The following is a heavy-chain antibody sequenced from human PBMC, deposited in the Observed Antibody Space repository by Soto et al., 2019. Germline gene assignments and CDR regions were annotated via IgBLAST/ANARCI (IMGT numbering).Heavy chain of an antibody. CDR3: VRAAGYNGYDSVYYYGMDV. J-gene: IGHJ6*02. D-gene: IGHD5-12*01. V-gene: IGHV3-33*01. CDR2: TWYDGGNK. Sequence: QVQLVESGGGVVQPGGSLRLSCAASGFTFSSYGMHWVRQAPGKGLEWVALTWYDGGNKYYADSVKGRFSISRDNSKNMLYLQMNSLRDEDTAVYYCVRAAGYNGYDSVYYYGMDVWGQGTTVTVSS. CDR1: GFTFSSYG.